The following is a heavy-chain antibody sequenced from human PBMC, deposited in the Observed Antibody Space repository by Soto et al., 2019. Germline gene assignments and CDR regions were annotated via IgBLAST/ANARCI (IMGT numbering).Heavy chain of an antibody. J-gene: IGHJ4*02. CDR1: GFTFSNYA. Sequence: GGSLRLSCAASGFTFSNYAMSWVRQAPGKGLEWVSTISGNGGSTYYADSVKGRFTISRDNSKNMLFLQINSLRDDDSAVYYWSKRPASIITFDYWGQGTPVTVSS. V-gene: IGHV3-23*01. CDR3: SKRPASIITFDY. CDR2: ISGNGGST. D-gene: IGHD2-2*01.